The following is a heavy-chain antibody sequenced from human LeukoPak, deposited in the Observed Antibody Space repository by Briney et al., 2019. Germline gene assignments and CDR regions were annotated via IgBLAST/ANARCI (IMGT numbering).Heavy chain of an antibody. J-gene: IGHJ4*02. D-gene: IGHD6-19*01. CDR3: ARVRYSSGWYLGSANFDY. Sequence: SETLSLTCAVYGGSFSGYYWSWIRQPPGKGLEWIGEINHSGSTNYNPSLKSRVTISVDTSKNQFSLKLSSETAADTAVYYCARVRYSSGWYLGSANFDYWGQGTLVTVSS. CDR2: INHSGST. V-gene: IGHV4-34*01. CDR1: GGSFSGYY.